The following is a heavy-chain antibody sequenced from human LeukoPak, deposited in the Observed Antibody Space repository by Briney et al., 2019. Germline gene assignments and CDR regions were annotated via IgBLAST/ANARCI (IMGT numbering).Heavy chain of an antibody. V-gene: IGHV4-30-4*01. Sequence: SETLSLTCTVSGGSLSSGDYYWSWVRQPPGKGLEWIGYIYYSGSTYYNPSLKSRVTISVDTSKNQFSLKLSSVTAADTAVYYCARERVYCSGGSCYPYYGMDVWGQGTTVTVSS. CDR2: IYYSGST. J-gene: IGHJ6*02. D-gene: IGHD2-15*01. CDR1: GGSLSSGDYY. CDR3: ARERVYCSGGSCYPYYGMDV.